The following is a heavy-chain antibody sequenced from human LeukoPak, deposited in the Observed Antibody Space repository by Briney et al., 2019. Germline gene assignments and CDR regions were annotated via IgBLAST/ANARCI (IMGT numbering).Heavy chain of an antibody. D-gene: IGHD1-26*01. CDR3: ARGRYSGSYWGVYY. CDR2: INPNSGGT. CDR1: GYTFTGYH. V-gene: IGHV1-2*02. Sequence: ASVKVSCKASGYTFTGYHMHWVRQAPGQGLEWMGWINPNSGGTNYAQKFQGRVTMTRDTSISTAYMELSRLRSDDTAVYYCARGRYSGSYWGVYYWGQGTLVTVSS. J-gene: IGHJ4*02.